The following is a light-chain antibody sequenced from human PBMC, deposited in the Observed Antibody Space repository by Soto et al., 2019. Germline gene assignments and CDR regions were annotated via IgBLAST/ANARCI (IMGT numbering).Light chain of an antibody. CDR2: DAS. V-gene: IGKV1-33*01. J-gene: IGKJ4*01. CDR1: QDISNY. Sequence: DIQMTQSPSSLSAYVGDRVTITCQASQDISNYLNWYQQKPGKAPKLLIYDASNLETGVPSRFSGSGYRTDFTFTISSLQPEDIATYYCQHSEAFGGGTKVEIK. CDR3: QHSEA.